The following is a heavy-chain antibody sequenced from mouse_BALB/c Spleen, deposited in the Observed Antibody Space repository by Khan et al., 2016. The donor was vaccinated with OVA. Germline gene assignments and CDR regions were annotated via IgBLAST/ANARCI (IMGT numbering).Heavy chain of an antibody. CDR2: IWAGGST. D-gene: IGHD1-3*01. CDR3: ARLEDI. CDR1: GYSLTRYG. J-gene: IGHJ2*01. V-gene: IGHV2-9*02. Sequence: VQLQESGPGLVAPSQSLSITCTVYGYSLTRYGVHWVRQPPGKGLEWLGLIWAGGSTNYNWALMSRISISIDNSKSQVFLKMNSLQTDDTAMYYRARLEDIWGQGTTLTVSS.